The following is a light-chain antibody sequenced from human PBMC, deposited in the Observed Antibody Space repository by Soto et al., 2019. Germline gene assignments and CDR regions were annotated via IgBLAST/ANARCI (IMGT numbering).Light chain of an antibody. CDR1: NSDIGAYNY. Sequence: QSVLTQPPSASGSPGQSVTISCTGTNSDIGAYNYVSWYQQHPGKAPQVIIYEVIKRPSGVPDRFSGSKSGNTASLTVSGLQAEDEADYYCSSFAGNNNNLFGGGTKLTVL. CDR2: EVI. V-gene: IGLV2-8*01. J-gene: IGLJ3*02. CDR3: SSFAGNNNNL.